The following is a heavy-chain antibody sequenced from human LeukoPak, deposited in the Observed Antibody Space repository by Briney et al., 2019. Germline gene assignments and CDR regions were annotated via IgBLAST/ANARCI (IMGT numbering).Heavy chain of an antibody. CDR2: ITPNSGGT. CDR3: ARAPGYKPFVP. CDR1: GYTFTGYY. D-gene: IGHD1-14*01. J-gene: IGHJ5*02. V-gene: IGHV1-2*02. Sequence: ASPKASSKASGYTFTGYYMHWVRQAPGQGLEWMGWITPNSGGTNYAQKSQGRVTIIRDTSISTAYMELSRLRSDDTAVYYCARAPGYKPFVPWGQGTLVTVSS.